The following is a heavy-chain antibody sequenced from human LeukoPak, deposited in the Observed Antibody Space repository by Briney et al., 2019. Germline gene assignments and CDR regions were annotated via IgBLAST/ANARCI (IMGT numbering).Heavy chain of an antibody. Sequence: GGSLRLSCAASGLTSSDYYMSWIRQAPGKGLEWVSYISSSGSTIYYADSVKGRFTISRDNAKNSLYLQLNSLRAEDTAVYYCASFRLGELSPPYWGQGTLVTVSS. CDR2: ISSSGSTI. CDR3: ASFRLGELSPPY. V-gene: IGHV3-11*04. CDR1: GLTSSDYY. D-gene: IGHD3-16*02. J-gene: IGHJ4*02.